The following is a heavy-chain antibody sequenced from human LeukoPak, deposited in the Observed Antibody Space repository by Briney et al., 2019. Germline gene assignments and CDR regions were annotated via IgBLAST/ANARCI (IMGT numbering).Heavy chain of an antibody. D-gene: IGHD3-22*01. V-gene: IGHV4-39*01. CDR2: IYYSGTT. J-gene: IGHJ4*02. Sequence: SETLSLTCTVSGGSISSTNYYWGLIRQPPGKGLEWIGSIYYSGTTHYNPSLKSRVTLSVDTSKNQFSLKLSSVTAADTAVYHCARHRYDSSGLYLCYFDYWGQGSLVTVSS. CDR3: ARHRYDSSGLYLCYFDY. CDR1: GGSISSTNYY.